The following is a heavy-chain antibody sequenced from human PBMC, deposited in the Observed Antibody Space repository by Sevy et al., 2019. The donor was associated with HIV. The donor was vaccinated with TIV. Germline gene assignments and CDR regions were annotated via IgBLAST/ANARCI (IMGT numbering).Heavy chain of an antibody. J-gene: IGHJ4*02. CDR1: GGSISSSSYY. CDR2: IYYSGRT. V-gene: IGHV4-39*01. Sequence: SETLSLTCTVSGGSISSSSYYWGWIRQPPGKGMEWIGSIYYSGRTYYNPSLKSRVTISVDTSKNQFSLKLSSVTAADTAVYYCARHEAMITFGGVIVIFYFDYWCQGTLVTVSS. D-gene: IGHD3-16*02. CDR3: ARHEAMITFGGVIVIFYFDY.